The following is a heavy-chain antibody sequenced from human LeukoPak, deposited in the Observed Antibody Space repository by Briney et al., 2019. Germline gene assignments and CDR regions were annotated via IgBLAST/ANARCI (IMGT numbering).Heavy chain of an antibody. CDR3: ARIAVSPKNTWDAFDI. D-gene: IGHD6-19*01. J-gene: IGHJ3*02. CDR2: INPNSGGT. Sequence: ASVKVSCKASGYTFTGYYMHWVRQAPGQGLEWMGWINPNSGGTNYAQKFQGRVTMTRDTSISTAYMELSRLRSDDTAVYYCARIAVSPKNTWDAFDIWGQGTMVTVSS. CDR1: GYTFTGYY. V-gene: IGHV1-2*02.